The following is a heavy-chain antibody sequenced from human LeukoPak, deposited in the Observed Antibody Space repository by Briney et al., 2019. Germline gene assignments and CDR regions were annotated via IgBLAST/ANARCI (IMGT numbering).Heavy chain of an antibody. CDR3: AREYIAVAGTLPY. CDR1: GFTFSSYS. V-gene: IGHV3-21*01. J-gene: IGHJ4*02. Sequence: GSLRLSCAASGFTFSSYSMNWVRQAPGKGLEWVSSISSSSSYIYYADSVKGRFTISRDNAKNSLYLQMNSLRAEDTAVYYCAREYIAVAGTLPYWGQGTLVTVSS. D-gene: IGHD6-19*01. CDR2: ISSSSSYI.